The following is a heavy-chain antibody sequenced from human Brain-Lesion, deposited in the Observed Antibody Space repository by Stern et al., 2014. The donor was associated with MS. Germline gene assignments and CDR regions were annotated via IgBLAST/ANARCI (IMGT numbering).Heavy chain of an antibody. CDR1: GGSISSGGYY. Sequence: VQLVESGPGLVKPSQTLSLSCTVSGGSISSGGYYWSWIRQPAGKGLEWIGRIFNSGSTSYNPSLKSRVTISIDTSTNPFPLRLNPMTAADTAVYYCARGRVVPGFQYYATDVWGQGTTVIVSS. J-gene: IGHJ6*02. CDR3: ARGRVVPGFQYYATDV. D-gene: IGHD2-2*01. CDR2: IFNSGST. V-gene: IGHV4-61*02.